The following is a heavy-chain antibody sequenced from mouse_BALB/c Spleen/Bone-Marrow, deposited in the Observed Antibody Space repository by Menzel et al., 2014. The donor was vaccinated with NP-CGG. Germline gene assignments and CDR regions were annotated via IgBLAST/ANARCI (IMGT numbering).Heavy chain of an antibody. CDR3: ARRILLLYAMDY. D-gene: IGHD2-10*01. V-gene: IGHV5-17*02. CDR1: GFTFSSFG. CDR2: VSSGSSSI. J-gene: IGHJ4*01. Sequence: EVHLVESGGGLVQPGGSRKLSCAASGFTFSSFGMHWVRQAPEKGLEWAAYVSSGSSSIYYADTVKGRFTISRDNPKNTLFLQMTSLRSEDTAMYYCARRILLLYAMDYWGQGTSVTVSS.